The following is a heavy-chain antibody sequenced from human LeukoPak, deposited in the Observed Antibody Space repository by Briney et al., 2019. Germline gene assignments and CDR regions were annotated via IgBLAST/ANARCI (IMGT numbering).Heavy chain of an antibody. CDR2: ISLHNGER. V-gene: IGHV3-9*02. D-gene: IGHD6-25*01. J-gene: IGHJ5*02. Sequence: QSGGSLRLSCAASGFTSESYAMHWVRQPPGKGLEWVSGISLHNGERGYAASVKGRFTISRDDAKNSLYLQINNLRPDDTAFYYCVHSGGSSGWAPNTWGQGTLVTVSS. CDR1: GFTSESYA. CDR3: VHSGGSSGWAPNT.